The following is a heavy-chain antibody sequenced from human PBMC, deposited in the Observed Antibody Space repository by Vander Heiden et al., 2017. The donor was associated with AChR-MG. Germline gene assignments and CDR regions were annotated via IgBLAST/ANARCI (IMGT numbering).Heavy chain of an antibody. J-gene: IGHJ4*02. V-gene: IGHV3-7*01. CDR3: ARVGEWLSLFDY. CDR1: GSTFRSYW. D-gene: IGHD3-3*01. CDR2: IKQDGSEK. Sequence: EVQLVESGGGLVQPGGSLRLSCPPSGSTFRSYWMSWVRQAPGKGLEWVANIKQDGSEKYYVDSVKGRCTISRDNAKNSLYLQMNSLRAEDTAVYDCARVGEWLSLFDYWGQGTLVTVSS.